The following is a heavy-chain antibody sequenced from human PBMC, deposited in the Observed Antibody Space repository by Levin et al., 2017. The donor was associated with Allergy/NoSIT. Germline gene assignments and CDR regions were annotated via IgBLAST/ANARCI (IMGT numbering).Heavy chain of an antibody. CDR2: ISSSGSPI. CDR1: GFTFSDYY. J-gene: IGHJ4*02. V-gene: IGHV3-11*01. Sequence: LSLTCAASGFTFSDYYMTWIRQAPGKGLEWVSYISSSGSPIYYGDSVKGRFTISRDNAKNSLFLQMNSLRAEDTAVYYCARGITIFGVVSNSNFDYWGQGTLVTVSS. CDR3: ARGITIFGVVSNSNFDY. D-gene: IGHD3-3*01.